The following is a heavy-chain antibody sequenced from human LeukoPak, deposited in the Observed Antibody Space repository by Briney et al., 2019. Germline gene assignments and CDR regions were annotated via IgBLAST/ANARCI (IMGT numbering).Heavy chain of an antibody. CDR2: IWYDGSNK. Sequence: GGSLRLSYAASGFTFSSYGMHWVRQAPGKGLEWVAVIWYDGSNKYYADSVKGRFTISRDNSKNTLYLQMNSLRAEDTAVYYCARDEARGYSYGNYWGQGTLVTVSS. V-gene: IGHV3-33*01. J-gene: IGHJ4*02. CDR3: ARDEARGYSYGNY. CDR1: GFTFSSYG. D-gene: IGHD5-18*01.